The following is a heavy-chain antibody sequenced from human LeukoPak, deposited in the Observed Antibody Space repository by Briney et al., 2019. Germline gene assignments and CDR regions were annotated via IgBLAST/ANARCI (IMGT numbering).Heavy chain of an antibody. J-gene: IGHJ5*02. Sequence: GGSLRLSCATSGFTFSNAWMNWVRQAPGKGLEWVGRIRSNSDGGTIDYAAPVKGRFALSRDDSKTTLYLQMNSLQTEDTAVYYCATDFYDSTWGQGTLVTVSS. V-gene: IGHV3-15*07. CDR3: ATDFYDST. CDR2: IRSNSDGGTI. D-gene: IGHD3-22*01. CDR1: GFTFSNAW.